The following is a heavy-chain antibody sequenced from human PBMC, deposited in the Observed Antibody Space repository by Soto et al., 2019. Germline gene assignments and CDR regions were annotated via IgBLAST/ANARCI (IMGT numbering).Heavy chain of an antibody. CDR3: ARVGYSGWPLEY. CDR2: IQQDGNVK. Sequence: EVQLVESGGGLVQPGGSLRLSCAASGFTFSSYWMSWVRQAPGKGLEWVANIQQDGNVKYCVDSVKGRFTISRDNAKNSLYLQMNSLRAEGTAVYYCARVGYSGWPLEYWGQGTLVTVAS. D-gene: IGHD5-12*01. CDR1: GFTFSSYW. V-gene: IGHV3-7*01. J-gene: IGHJ4*02.